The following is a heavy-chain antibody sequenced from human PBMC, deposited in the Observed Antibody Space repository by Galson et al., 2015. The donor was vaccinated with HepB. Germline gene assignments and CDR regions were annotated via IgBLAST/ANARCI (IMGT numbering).Heavy chain of an antibody. J-gene: IGHJ3*02. CDR1: GFTFSSYA. CDR3: ARDQGGSYLSDAFDI. Sequence: SLRLSCAASGFTFSSYAMHWVRQAPGKGLEWVAVISYDGSNKYYADSVKGRFTISRDNSKNTLYLQMNSLRAEDTAVYYCARDQGGSYLSDAFDIWGQGTIVTVSS. V-gene: IGHV3-30-3*01. CDR2: ISYDGSNK. D-gene: IGHD1-26*01.